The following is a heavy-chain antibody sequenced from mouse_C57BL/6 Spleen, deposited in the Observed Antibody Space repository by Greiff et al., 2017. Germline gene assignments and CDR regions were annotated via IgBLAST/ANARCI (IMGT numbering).Heavy chain of an antibody. J-gene: IGHJ3*01. D-gene: IGHD2-2*01. V-gene: IGHV1-42*01. CDR2: INPSTGGT. CDR3: DEYGYEEGFAY. CDR1: GYSFTGYY. Sequence: VQLKESGPELVKPGASVTISCKASGYSFTGYYMNWVKQSPEKSLEWIGAINPSTGGTTYNQKFKAKATLTVDKSSSTAYMQLKSLTSEDSAVYYGDEYGYEEGFAYWGQGTLVTVSA.